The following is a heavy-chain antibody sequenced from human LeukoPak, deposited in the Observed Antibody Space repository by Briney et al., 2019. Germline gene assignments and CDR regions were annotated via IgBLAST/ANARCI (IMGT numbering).Heavy chain of an antibody. CDR2: IIPIFGTA. J-gene: IGHJ4*02. Sequence: ASVKVSCKASGGTFSSYAISWVRQAPGQGLEWMGGIIPIFGTANYAQKFQGRVTITADESTSTAYMELSSLRSEDTAVYYCASCAYDYVWGSYRPFDYWGQGTLVTVSS. V-gene: IGHV1-69*13. CDR3: ASCAYDYVWGSYRPFDY. CDR1: GGTFSSYA. D-gene: IGHD3-16*02.